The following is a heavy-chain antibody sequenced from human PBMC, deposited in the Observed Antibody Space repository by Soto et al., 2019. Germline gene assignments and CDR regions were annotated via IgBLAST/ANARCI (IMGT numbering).Heavy chain of an antibody. CDR2: ISGSGGST. J-gene: IGHJ5*02. D-gene: IGHD3-10*01. CDR3: AKALGGYYGSGTLLS. Sequence: EVQLLESGGGLVQPGGSLRLSCAASGFTFSSYAMSWVRQAPGKGLEWVSAISGSGGSTYYADSVKGRFTISRDNSKNTLYLQMNSLRAEDTAVYYCAKALGGYYGSGTLLSWCQGTLVTVSS. CDR1: GFTFSSYA. V-gene: IGHV3-23*01.